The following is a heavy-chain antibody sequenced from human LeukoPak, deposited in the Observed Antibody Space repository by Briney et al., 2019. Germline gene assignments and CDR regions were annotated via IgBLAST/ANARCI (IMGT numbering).Heavy chain of an antibody. CDR3: AKSGVPAAMSWFDP. V-gene: IGHV3-23*01. Sequence: GGSLRLSCAASGFTFSTYTMSWVRQAPGRGLEWVSTISGSGGSTYYADSVKGRFTISRDSSKNTLYLQMNSLRAEDTAVYYCAKSGVPAAMSWFDPWGQGTLVTVSS. D-gene: IGHD2-2*01. CDR1: GFTFSTYT. J-gene: IGHJ5*02. CDR2: ISGSGGST.